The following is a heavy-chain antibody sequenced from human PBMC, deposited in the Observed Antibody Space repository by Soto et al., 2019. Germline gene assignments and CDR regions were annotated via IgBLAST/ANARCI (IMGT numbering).Heavy chain of an antibody. CDR1: GGPMGRGGYS. J-gene: IGHJ5*02. Sequence: QLQLQESGSGLVKPSETLSLTCAVSGGPMGRGGYSWTWIRQPPGKGLEWIGYMYQSGTTYYNPSLKSRVATSVDRSKNQVCLTLSSVTAADTAIYYCDLVTGAGVDLRFDPWGQGTLVTVSS. D-gene: IGHD1-26*01. CDR2: MYQSGTT. CDR3: DLVTGAGVDLRFDP. V-gene: IGHV4-30-2*01.